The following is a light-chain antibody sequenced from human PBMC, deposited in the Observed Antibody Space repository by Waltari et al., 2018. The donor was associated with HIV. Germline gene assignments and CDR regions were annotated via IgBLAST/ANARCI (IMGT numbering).Light chain of an antibody. CDR1: SSNIGSNY. V-gene: IGLV1-47*01. Sequence: QSVLTQPPSASGTPGQRVTISCSGSSSNIGSNYVYWYQQLPGTAPKLLNYRHNHRPAGVPDRCSGSKSGTSASLAISGLRSEDEADYYCAAGDDSLSGLVFGGGTKLTVL. CDR3: AAGDDSLSGLV. CDR2: RHN. J-gene: IGLJ3*02.